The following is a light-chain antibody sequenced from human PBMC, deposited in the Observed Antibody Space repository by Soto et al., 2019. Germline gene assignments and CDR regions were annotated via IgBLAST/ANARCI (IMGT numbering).Light chain of an antibody. J-gene: IGLJ1*01. CDR2: EVS. Sequence: QSALTQPASVSGSPGQSITISCTGTSSDVGGYNYVSWYQQHPGKAPKLMIYEVSNWPSRVSNRCSGSKSGNTASLTISGLQAEDEADYYCSSYTRSSTSYVFGTGTKLTVL. CDR1: SSDVGGYNY. CDR3: SSYTRSSTSYV. V-gene: IGLV2-14*01.